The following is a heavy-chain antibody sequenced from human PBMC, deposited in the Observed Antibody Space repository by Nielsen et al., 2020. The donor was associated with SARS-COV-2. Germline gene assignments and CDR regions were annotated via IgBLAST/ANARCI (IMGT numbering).Heavy chain of an antibody. V-gene: IGHV1-3*01. J-gene: IGHJ5*02. Sequence: ASVKVSCKASGYNSTNYHIHWVRQAPGQRLEWMGWIHAGNGNTKYSRSFQGRVTFTSDTSATTALMELSSLKSEDTAVYFCVIVTAALAFDPWGQGTLVTVSS. CDR2: IHAGNGNT. CDR3: VIVTAALAFDP. CDR1: GYNSTNYH. D-gene: IGHD3-16*02.